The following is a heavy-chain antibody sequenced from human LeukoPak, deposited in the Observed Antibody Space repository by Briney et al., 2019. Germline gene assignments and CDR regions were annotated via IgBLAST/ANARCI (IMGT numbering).Heavy chain of an antibody. CDR2: ISSRGRTI. V-gene: IGHV3-48*03. CDR3: ARDSGGHNYALDGFDI. J-gene: IGHJ3*02. Sequence: PGGSLRLSCAASGFTFSTSEMNWVRPAPGKGLAWISYISSRGRTIFYADSVKGRFIISRDNAKNSLYLQMNSLRAEDTAVYYCARDSGGHNYALDGFDIWGQGTMVTVSS. D-gene: IGHD5-24*01. CDR1: GFTFSTSE.